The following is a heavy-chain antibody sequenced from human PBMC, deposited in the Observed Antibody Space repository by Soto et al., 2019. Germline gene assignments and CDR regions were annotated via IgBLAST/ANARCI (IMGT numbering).Heavy chain of an antibody. V-gene: IGHV4-34*01. CDR1: CGSFSGYY. CDR3: ARGQKQYGSSSYWFDP. J-gene: IGHJ5*02. D-gene: IGHD6-6*01. CDR2: INHSGST. Sequence: SETLSLTCAVYCGSFSGYYWSWIRQPPGKGLEWIGEINHSGSTNYNPSLKSRVTISVDTSKNQFSLKLSSVTAADTAVYYCARGQKQYGSSSYWFDPWGQGTLVTVSS.